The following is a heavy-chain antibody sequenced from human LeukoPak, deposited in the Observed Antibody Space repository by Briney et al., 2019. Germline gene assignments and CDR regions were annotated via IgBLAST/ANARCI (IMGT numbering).Heavy chain of an antibody. V-gene: IGHV3-7*01. Sequence: GGSLRLSCAASGFTFSSYWMSWVRQAPGRGLEWVANIKQDGSEKYYVDSVKGRFTISRDNAKNSLYLQMNSLRAEDTAVYYCAGEPQNEDDAFDIWGQGTMVTVSS. D-gene: IGHD1-1*01. CDR3: AGEPQNEDDAFDI. J-gene: IGHJ3*02. CDR2: IKQDGSEK. CDR1: GFTFSSYW.